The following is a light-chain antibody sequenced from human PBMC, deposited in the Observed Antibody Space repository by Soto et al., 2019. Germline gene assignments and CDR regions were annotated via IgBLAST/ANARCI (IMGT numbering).Light chain of an antibody. V-gene: IGLV1-51*02. CDR2: KNN. CDR3: AAWDSSLSVGV. Sequence: QAVVTQPPSVSAAPGQKVTISCSGSSSNVGDNDVSWYQQFPGTAPKLLIYKNNQRPSGIPDRFSGSKSGTSATLGITGLQTGDEADYHCAAWDSSLSVGVFGGGTKLTVL. CDR1: SSNVGDND. J-gene: IGLJ3*02.